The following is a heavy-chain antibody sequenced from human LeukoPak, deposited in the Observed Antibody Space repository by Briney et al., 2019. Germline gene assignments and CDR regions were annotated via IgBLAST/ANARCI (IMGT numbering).Heavy chain of an antibody. D-gene: IGHD5-12*01. CDR1: GYTFTGYY. Sequence: ASVKVSCKASGYTFTGYYMHWVRQAPGQGLEWMGRIIPILGIANYAQKFQGRVTITADKSTSTAYMELSSLRSEDTAVYYCAREGWLRLLAPDAFDIWGQGTMVTISS. CDR2: IIPILGIA. V-gene: IGHV1-69*04. J-gene: IGHJ3*02. CDR3: AREGWLRLLAPDAFDI.